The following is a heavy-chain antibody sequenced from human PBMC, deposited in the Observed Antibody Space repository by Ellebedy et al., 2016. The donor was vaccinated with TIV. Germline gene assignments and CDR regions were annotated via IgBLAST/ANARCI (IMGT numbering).Heavy chain of an antibody. J-gene: IGHJ4*02. CDR1: GYTFARFG. V-gene: IGHV1-18*01. Sequence: AASVKVSCKASGYTFARFGISWVRQAPGQGLEWMGWISASNGNTNYAQKSQGRVTMTTDTSTSTAYMELRSLRSDDTAVYYCAREGRGYSYGYWGQGTLVPVSS. CDR3: AREGRGYSYGY. CDR2: ISASNGNT. D-gene: IGHD5-18*01.